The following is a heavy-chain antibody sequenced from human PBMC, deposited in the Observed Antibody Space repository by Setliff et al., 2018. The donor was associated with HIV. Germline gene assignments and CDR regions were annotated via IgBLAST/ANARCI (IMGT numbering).Heavy chain of an antibody. D-gene: IGHD3-16*01. CDR1: GFTFTSYA. CDR3: ARVDDDYVWARTYFDY. J-gene: IGHJ4*02. V-gene: IGHV3-23*01. CDR2: LSGSSRDI. Sequence: GGSLRLSCAASGFTFTSYAMTWVRQAPGKGLEWVSSLSGSSRDIYYADSVKGRFTISRDNSKNTVYLQMDSLRVEDTAVYYCARVDDDYVWARTYFDYWGQGTQVTVSS.